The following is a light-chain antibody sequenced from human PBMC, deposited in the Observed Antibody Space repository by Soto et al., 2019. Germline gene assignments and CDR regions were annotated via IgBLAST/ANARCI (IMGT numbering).Light chain of an antibody. CDR3: SSYTRSSTLYVV. Sequence: QSALTQPASVSGSPGQSITISCTGTSSDVGGYNYVSWYQQHPGKAPKLMIYDVSNRPSGVSNRFSGSKSGNTASLTISGLQAEDEGDYYCSSYTRSSTLYVVFAGGTKLTVL. CDR1: SSDVGGYNY. J-gene: IGLJ2*01. V-gene: IGLV2-14*01. CDR2: DVS.